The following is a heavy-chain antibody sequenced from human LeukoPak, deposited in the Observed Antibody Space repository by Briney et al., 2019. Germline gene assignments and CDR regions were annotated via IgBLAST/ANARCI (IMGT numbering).Heavy chain of an antibody. Sequence: SETLSLTCTVSGYSISSGYYWGWIRQPPGKGLEGFGSIYHSGSTYYNPSLKSRVTISVDTSKNQFSLKLSSVTAADTAVYYCARDTVLKCSGGSCYEGRWGQGTLVTVSS. CDR2: IYHSGST. J-gene: IGHJ4*02. CDR1: GYSISSGYY. V-gene: IGHV4-38-2*02. D-gene: IGHD2-15*01. CDR3: ARDTVLKCSGGSCYEGR.